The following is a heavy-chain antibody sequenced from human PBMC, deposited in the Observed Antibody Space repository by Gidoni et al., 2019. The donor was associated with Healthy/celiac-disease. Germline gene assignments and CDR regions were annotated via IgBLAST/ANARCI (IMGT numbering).Heavy chain of an antibody. J-gene: IGHJ4*02. CDR2: SKQNSGGT. V-gene: IGHV1-2*02. D-gene: IGHD6-19*01. Sequence: QVQLVHSGAEVKKPGASGKLSCKACVYTFTGYYRHWVRQAPGQGLEWMGWSKQNSGGTNDAKKFKGRVTMNRDKSISTGYRELSRVRYDDTDVYYGAREEAVAGTGGDYWGQGTLVTVSS. CDR1: VYTFTGYY. CDR3: AREEAVAGTGGDY.